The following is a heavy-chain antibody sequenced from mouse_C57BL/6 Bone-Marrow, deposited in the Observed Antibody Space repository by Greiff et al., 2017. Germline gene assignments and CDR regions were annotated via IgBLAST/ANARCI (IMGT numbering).Heavy chain of an antibody. D-gene: IGHD2-4*01. J-gene: IGHJ3*01. CDR1: GYTFTSYG. CDR3: VDYGGFAY. CDR2: IYPRSGNT. Sequence: QVQLQQSGAELARPGASVKLSCKASGYTFTSYGISWVKQRTGQGLEWIGEIYPRSGNTYYNEKFKGKATLTADKSSSTAYIGLRSLTTEDAAVYFCVDYGGFAYWGQGTLVTVSA. V-gene: IGHV1-81*01.